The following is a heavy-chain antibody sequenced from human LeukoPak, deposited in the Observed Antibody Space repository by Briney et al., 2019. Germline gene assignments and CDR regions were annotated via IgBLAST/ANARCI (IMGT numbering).Heavy chain of an antibody. J-gene: IGHJ5*02. Sequence: TPSETLSLTCTVSGGSISSSSYYWGWLRQPPGKGRDWYVDINHSGSTNSNSSLKSCVTISVDTSKTQFSLKLSSVTAADTAVYYCARSRNVWGSYPKYNWFDPWGQGTLVTVSS. CDR3: ARSRNVWGSYPKYNWFDP. CDR1: GGSISSSSYY. V-gene: IGHV4-39*07. CDR2: INHSGST. D-gene: IGHD3-16*02.